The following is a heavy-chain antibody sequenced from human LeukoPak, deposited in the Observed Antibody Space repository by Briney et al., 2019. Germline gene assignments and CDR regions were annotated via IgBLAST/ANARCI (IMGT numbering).Heavy chain of an antibody. CDR3: AKAYCGGDCYSPHYYYGMDV. Sequence: GGSLRLSCAASGFTVSSNYMSWVRQAPGKGLEWVSVIYSSGSTYYADSVKGRFTISRDNSKNTLYLQMSSLRAEDTAVYYCAKAYCGGDCYSPHYYYGMDVWGQGTTVTVSS. D-gene: IGHD2-21*02. V-gene: IGHV3-66*01. CDR1: GFTVSSNY. CDR2: IYSSGST. J-gene: IGHJ6*02.